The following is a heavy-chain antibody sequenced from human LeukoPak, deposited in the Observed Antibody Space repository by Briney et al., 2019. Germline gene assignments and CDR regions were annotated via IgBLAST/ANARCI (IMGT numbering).Heavy chain of an antibody. CDR1: GFTFSDHY. CDR2: TRNKANSYTT. J-gene: IGHJ3*02. Sequence: GALRLSCAASGFTFSDHYMDWVRQAPGKGLEWVGRTRNKANSYTTEYAASVKGRFTISRDESKNSLYLQMNSLRVEDTAVYYCARGRSPGAFDIWGQGTMVTVSS. CDR3: ARGRSPGAFDI. V-gene: IGHV3-72*01.